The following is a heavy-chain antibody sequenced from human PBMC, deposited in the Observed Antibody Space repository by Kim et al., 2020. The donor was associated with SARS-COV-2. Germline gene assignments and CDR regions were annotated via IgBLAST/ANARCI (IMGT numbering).Heavy chain of an antibody. D-gene: IGHD2-2*01. CDR2: IWYDGSNK. CDR3: AKGDSTGLFDY. J-gene: IGHJ4*02. CDR1: GFTFSSYA. Sequence: GGSLRLSCAASGFTFSSYAMHWVRQAPGKGLEWVAVIWYDGSNKYYADSVKGRFTISRDNSKNTLYLQMNSLRAEDTAVYYCAKGDSTGLFDYWGQGTLVTVSS. V-gene: IGHV3-33*06.